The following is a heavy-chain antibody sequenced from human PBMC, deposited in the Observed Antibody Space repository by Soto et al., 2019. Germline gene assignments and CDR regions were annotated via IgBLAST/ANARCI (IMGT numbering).Heavy chain of an antibody. CDR1: GYTFTSYA. V-gene: IGHV1-18*01. CDR2: SSGFNGNT. Sequence: ASVKVSCKASGYTFTSYAIGWVRQAPGQGLEWMGWSSGFNGNTYYAQKLQGRVTMTRDISTSTAYMELRSLISDDTAVYYCARGGGYYGSGTYPFDYWGQGTLVTVSS. CDR3: ARGGGYYGSGTYPFDY. D-gene: IGHD3-10*01. J-gene: IGHJ4*02.